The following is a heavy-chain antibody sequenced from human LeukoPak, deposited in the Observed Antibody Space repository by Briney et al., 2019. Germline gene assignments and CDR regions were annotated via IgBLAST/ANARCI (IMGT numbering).Heavy chain of an antibody. D-gene: IGHD3-22*01. J-gene: IGHJ3*02. V-gene: IGHV1-2*02. CDR3: AREGRHYYDSSGLDAFDI. Sequence: ASVKVSCKASGYTFTGYYMHWVRQAPGQGLEGMGWINPNSGGTNYAQKFQGRVTMTRDTSISTAYMELSRLRSDDTAVYYCAREGRHYYDSSGLDAFDIWGQGTMVTVSS. CDR1: GYTFTGYY. CDR2: INPNSGGT.